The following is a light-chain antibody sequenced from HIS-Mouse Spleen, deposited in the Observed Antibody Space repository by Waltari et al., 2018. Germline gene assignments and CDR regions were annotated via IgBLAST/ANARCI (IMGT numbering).Light chain of an antibody. J-gene: IGLJ3*02. V-gene: IGLV2-23*01. CDR1: SSDVGSYNL. CDR2: EGS. Sequence: QSALTQPASVSGSPGQSITISCPGTSSDVGSYNLVSCYQQHPGKAPKPMIYEGSKRPSGVSNRFSGSKSGNTASLTISGLQAEDEADYYCCSYAGSSTWVFGGGTKLTVL. CDR3: CSYAGSSTWV.